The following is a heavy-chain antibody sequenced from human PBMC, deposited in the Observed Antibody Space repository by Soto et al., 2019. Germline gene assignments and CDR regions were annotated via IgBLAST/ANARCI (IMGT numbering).Heavy chain of an antibody. D-gene: IGHD5-12*01. J-gene: IGHJ4*02. V-gene: IGHV4-61*01. CDR1: GGSVSSGSYY. Sequence: QVQLQESGPGLVKPSETLSLTCTVSGGSVSSGSYYWSWIRQPPGKGLEWIGYIYSSGSTSYNPTLKGRVTISVDTAKYQFSLKLRSVTAADTAVYYCARDGDGYNYWGQGTLVTVSS. CDR2: IYSSGST. CDR3: ARDGDGYNY.